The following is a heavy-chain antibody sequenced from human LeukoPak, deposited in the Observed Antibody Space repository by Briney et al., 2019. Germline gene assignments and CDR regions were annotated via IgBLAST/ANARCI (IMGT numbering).Heavy chain of an antibody. J-gene: IGHJ4*02. Sequence: GASVKVSCKASGYTFTGYYMHWVRQAPGQGLEWMGWINPNSGGTNYAQKFQGRVTMTRDTSISTAYMELSRLRSDDTAVYYCARKRPDQWLAFDYWGQGTLVTVSS. CDR1: GYTFTGYY. CDR3: ARKRPDQWLAFDY. V-gene: IGHV1-2*02. CDR2: INPNSGGT. D-gene: IGHD6-19*01.